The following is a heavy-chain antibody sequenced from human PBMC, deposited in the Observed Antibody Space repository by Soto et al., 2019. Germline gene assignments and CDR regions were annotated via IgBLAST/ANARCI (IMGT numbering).Heavy chain of an antibody. J-gene: IGHJ3*02. D-gene: IGHD5-12*01. CDR3: ASLRVDGHGLDI. Sequence: GASVKVSCKASGGTFSSYAISWVRQAPGQGLEWMGGIIPIFGTANYAQKFQGRVTITADESTSTAYMELSSLRSEDTAVYYCASLRVDGHGLDIWGQGTMVTVSS. CDR1: GGTFSSYA. CDR2: IIPIFGTA. V-gene: IGHV1-69*13.